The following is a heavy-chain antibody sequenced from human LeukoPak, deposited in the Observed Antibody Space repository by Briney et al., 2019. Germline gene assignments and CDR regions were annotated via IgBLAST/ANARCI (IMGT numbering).Heavy chain of an antibody. J-gene: IGHJ4*02. Sequence: GRSLRLSCAASGFTFSSYGMHWVRQAPGKGLEWVAVISYDGSNKYYADSVEGRFTISRDNSKNTLYLQMNSLRAEDTAVYYCAKAKTNWEVDYWGQGTLVTVSS. V-gene: IGHV3-30*18. CDR3: AKAKTNWEVDY. D-gene: IGHD7-27*01. CDR1: GFTFSSYG. CDR2: ISYDGSNK.